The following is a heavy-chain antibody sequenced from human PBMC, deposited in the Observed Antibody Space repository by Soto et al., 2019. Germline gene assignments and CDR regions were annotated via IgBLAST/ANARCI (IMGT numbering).Heavy chain of an antibody. V-gene: IGHV3-30-3*01. CDR3: ARISLGGWYFPFDY. CDR2: ISFDGNKK. J-gene: IGHJ4*02. Sequence: GGSLSLSCEASVFIFSSFAMNWFRQAPGRGLEWVAIISFDGNKKYYADSVKGRFTISRDNSKSTVYLQMNSLRAEDTAVYYCARISLGGWYFPFDYWGQGTLVTVSS. D-gene: IGHD6-19*01. CDR1: VFIFSSFA.